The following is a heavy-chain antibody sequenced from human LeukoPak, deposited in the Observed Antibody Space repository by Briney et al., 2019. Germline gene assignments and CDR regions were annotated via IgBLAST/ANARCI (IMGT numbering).Heavy chain of an antibody. CDR1: GFTFSSYW. V-gene: IGHV3-7*01. Sequence: PGGSLRLSCAASGFTFSSYWMSWVRQAPGKGLEWVANIKQDGSEKYYVDSVKGRFTISRDNAKNSLYLQMNSLRAEDTAVYYCARGDNWNDIPFDYWGQGTLVTVSS. CDR2: IKQDGSEK. J-gene: IGHJ4*02. CDR3: ARGDNWNDIPFDY. D-gene: IGHD1-20*01.